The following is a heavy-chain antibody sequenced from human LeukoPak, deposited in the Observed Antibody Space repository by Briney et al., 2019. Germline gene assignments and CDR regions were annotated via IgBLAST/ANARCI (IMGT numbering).Heavy chain of an antibody. J-gene: IGHJ6*04. Sequence: GGSLRLSCAASGFTFSSYAMNWVCQAPGKGLEWISSISGSGDNTYYADSVKGRFTISRDNAKNSLYLQMNSLRAEDTAVYYCAELGITMIGGVWGKGTTVTISS. CDR3: AELGITMIGGV. CDR2: ISGSGDNT. CDR1: GFTFSSYA. V-gene: IGHV3-23*01. D-gene: IGHD3-10*02.